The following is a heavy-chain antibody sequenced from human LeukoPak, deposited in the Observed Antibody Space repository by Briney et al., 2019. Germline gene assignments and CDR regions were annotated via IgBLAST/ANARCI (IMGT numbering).Heavy chain of an antibody. CDR3: ARDKIQLAYFDY. V-gene: IGHV1-46*01. D-gene: IGHD5-18*01. CDR1: GYTFTSYD. J-gene: IGHJ4*02. Sequence: ASVKVSCKASGYTFTSYDMHWVRQAPGQGLEWMGIINPSGGSTSYAQKFQGRVTMTGDTSTSTVYMELSSLRSEDTDVYYCARDKIQLAYFDYWGQGTLVTVSP. CDR2: INPSGGST.